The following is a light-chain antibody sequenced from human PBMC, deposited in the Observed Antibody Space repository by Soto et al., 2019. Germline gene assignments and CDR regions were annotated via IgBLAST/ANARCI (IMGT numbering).Light chain of an antibody. J-gene: IGKJ1*01. CDR1: PSVSSSY. V-gene: IGKV3-20*01. Sequence: EIVGTQAQSAPSLSPGERATLSCRASPSVSSSYLASYQQKPCQAPRHLIYGASSRATRTPARFSGSGSGTDFTLTISRLESEDFAVYYCQQYGSSPLTSRQGTTVAIK. CDR2: GAS. CDR3: QQYGSSPLT.